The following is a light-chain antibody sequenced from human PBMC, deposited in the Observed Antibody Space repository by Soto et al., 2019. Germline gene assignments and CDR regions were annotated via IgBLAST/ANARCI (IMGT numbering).Light chain of an antibody. CDR3: QQYNGYSTWT. CDR2: DAS. V-gene: IGKV1-5*01. J-gene: IGKJ1*01. Sequence: DIQMTQFPSTLSASVGDRVTITCRASQSISKWLVWYQQKPGKAPKVLIFDASILASGVPSRFSGSGSGTEVTLTISSLQPDDFATYYCQQYNGYSTWTFGQGTKVEIK. CDR1: QSISKW.